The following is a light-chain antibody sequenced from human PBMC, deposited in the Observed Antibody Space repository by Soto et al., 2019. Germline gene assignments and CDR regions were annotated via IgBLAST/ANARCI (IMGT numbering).Light chain of an antibody. V-gene: IGLV7-43*01. CDR3: LLYFGGSHV. J-gene: IGLJ1*01. CDR2: GTT. CDR1: TGAVTSNNY. Sequence: QTVVTQEPSMTVSPGGTVTLTCASSTGAVTSNNYPNWFQQKPGQAPRTLIYGTTNKYSWTPARFSGSLLGGKAALTLSNVQPEDEADYYCLLYFGGSHVFGAGTKLTVL.